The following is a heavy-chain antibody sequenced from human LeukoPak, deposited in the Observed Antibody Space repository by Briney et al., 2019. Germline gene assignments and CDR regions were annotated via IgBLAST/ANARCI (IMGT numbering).Heavy chain of an antibody. J-gene: IGHJ4*02. CDR1: GFTFTNYY. D-gene: IGHD5-18*01. Sequence: GGSLRLSCAASGFTFTNYYMHWVRQATGRGLEWVSAIGIRGDTYYPGSVKGRFTISRENAKSSLYLQMNSLRAEDTAVYYCARGGIQVSGIDEIDHWGQGTLVTVSS. V-gene: IGHV3-13*01. CDR2: IGIRGDT. CDR3: ARGGIQVSGIDEIDH.